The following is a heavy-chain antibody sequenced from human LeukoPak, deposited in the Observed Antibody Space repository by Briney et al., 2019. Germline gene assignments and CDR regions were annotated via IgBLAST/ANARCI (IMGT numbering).Heavy chain of an antibody. CDR2: IHYSGST. Sequence: GSLRLSCAASEFSVGSNYMTWVRQAPGKGLEWIGSIHYSGSTNYNPSLKSRVTISVDTSKNQFSLKLSSVTAADTAVYYCARGYCSGGSCYSYYYYNYMDVWGKGTTVTVSS. D-gene: IGHD2-15*01. CDR3: ARGYCSGGSCYSYYYYNYMDV. V-gene: IGHV4-59*02. J-gene: IGHJ6*03. CDR1: EFSVGSNY.